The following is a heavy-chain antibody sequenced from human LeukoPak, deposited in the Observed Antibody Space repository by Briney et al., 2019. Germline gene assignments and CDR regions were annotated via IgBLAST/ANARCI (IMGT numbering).Heavy chain of an antibody. J-gene: IGHJ4*02. CDR2: IYYSGST. V-gene: IGHV4-59*01. CDR1: GGSISSYY. CDR3: ARDKKGASCYDY. D-gene: IGHD2-2*01. Sequence: SETLSLACTVSGGSISSYYWSWIRQPPGKGLEWIGYIYYSGSTNYNPSLKSRVTISVDTSKNQFSLKLSSVTAADTAVYYCARDKKGASCYDYWGQGTLVTVSS.